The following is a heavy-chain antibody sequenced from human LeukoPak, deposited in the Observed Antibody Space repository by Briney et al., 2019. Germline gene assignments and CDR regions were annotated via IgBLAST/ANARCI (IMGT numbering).Heavy chain of an antibody. V-gene: IGHV4-34*01. J-gene: IGHJ4*02. D-gene: IGHD3-22*01. CDR3: ASHYYDSRGDFDG. Sequence: SETLSLTCAVYGGSFSGYYWSWIRQPPGKGLEWIGEINHSGSTNYNPSLKSRVTISVDTSKNQFSLKLSSVTAADTAVYYCASHYYDSRGDFDGWGQGTLVTVSS. CDR2: INHSGST. CDR1: GGSFSGYY.